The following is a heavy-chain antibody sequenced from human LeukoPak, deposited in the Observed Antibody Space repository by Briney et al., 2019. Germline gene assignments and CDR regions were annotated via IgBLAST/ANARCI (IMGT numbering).Heavy chain of an antibody. J-gene: IGHJ4*02. CDR3: ARQVGAAVDYFDC. CDR2: IYYSGST. D-gene: IGHD2-15*01. V-gene: IGHV4-39*01. CDR1: GGSISSNSYY. Sequence: PETLSLTCTVSGGSISSNSYYWGWIRQPPGKGLDWIGSIYYSGSTLYNPSLESRVTMSVDTSRSQFSLKLSSVTAADTAVYYCARQVGAAVDYFDCWGQGTLVTVFS.